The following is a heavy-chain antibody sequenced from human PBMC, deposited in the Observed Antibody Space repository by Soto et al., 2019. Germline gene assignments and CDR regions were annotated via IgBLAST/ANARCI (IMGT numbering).Heavy chain of an antibody. CDR2: IYHSGST. J-gene: IGHJ4*02. CDR3: ARANFWSGYYTGRSGGFDY. Sequence: QLQLQESGSGLVKPSQTLSLTCAVSGGSISSGGYSWSWIRQPPGKGLEWIGYIYHSGSTYYNPSLKSRVTISVDRSKNQFSLKLSSVTAADTAVYYCARANFWSGYYTGRSGGFDYWGQGTLVTVSS. CDR1: GGSISSGGYS. D-gene: IGHD3-3*01. V-gene: IGHV4-30-2*01.